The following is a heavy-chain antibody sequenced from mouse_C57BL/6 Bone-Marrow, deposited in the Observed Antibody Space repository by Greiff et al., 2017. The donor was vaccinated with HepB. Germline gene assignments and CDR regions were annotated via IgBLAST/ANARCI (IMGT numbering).Heavy chain of an antibody. V-gene: IGHV7-3*01. Sequence: EVQRVDSGGGLVQPGGSLSLSCAASGFTFTDYYMSWVRQPPGKALEWLGFIRNKANGYTTEYSASVKGRFTISRDNSQSILYLQMNALRAEDSATYYCARWGYYGYYAMDYWGQGTSVTVSS. CDR1: GFTFTDYY. CDR2: IRNKANGYTT. J-gene: IGHJ4*01. CDR3: ARWGYYGYYAMDY. D-gene: IGHD1-2*01.